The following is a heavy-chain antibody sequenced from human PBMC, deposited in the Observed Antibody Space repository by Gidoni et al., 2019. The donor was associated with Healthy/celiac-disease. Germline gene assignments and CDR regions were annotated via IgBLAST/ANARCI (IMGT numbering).Heavy chain of an antibody. Sequence: QVQLVESGGGLVKPGGSLRLSCAASGFTFSDFYMSWTRQAPGKGLEWVSYISSSGSTIYYADSVKGRFTISRDNAKNSLYLQMNSLRAEDTAVYYCARLAAPPVVAAPHYYYYGMDVWGQGTTVTVSS. V-gene: IGHV3-11*01. CDR3: ARLAAPPVVAAPHYYYYGMDV. D-gene: IGHD2-15*01. CDR2: ISSSGSTI. CDR1: GFTFSDFY. J-gene: IGHJ6*02.